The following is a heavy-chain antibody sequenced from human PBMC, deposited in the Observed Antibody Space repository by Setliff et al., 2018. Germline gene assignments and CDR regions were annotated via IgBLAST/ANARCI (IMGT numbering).Heavy chain of an antibody. V-gene: IGHV1-46*01. CDR1: GYTLSRHY. CDR3: ARAGVAAADRKGLLEY. J-gene: IGHJ4*02. CDR2: INPGGGSA. Sequence: ASVKVSCKATGYTLSRHYMHWARQAPGQGLEWMGIINPGGGSASIVQKFQGRVTMTSDTSTSTVYMEVTGLTSEDTAVYYCARAGVAAADRKGLLEYWGQGTQVTSP. D-gene: IGHD6-13*01.